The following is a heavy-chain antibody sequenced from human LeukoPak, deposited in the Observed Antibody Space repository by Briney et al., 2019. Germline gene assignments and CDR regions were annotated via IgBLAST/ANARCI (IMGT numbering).Heavy chain of an antibody. CDR3: AKESTYYYDSSD. Sequence: GGSLRLSCAASGFTFSSYGMSWVRQAPGKGLEWVSAISSSGTGTYYADSVKGRFTISRDNSKNTLYLQMNSLSAEDTALYYCAKESTYYYDSSDWGQGTLVTVSS. D-gene: IGHD3-22*01. V-gene: IGHV3-23*01. J-gene: IGHJ4*02. CDR2: ISSSGTGT. CDR1: GFTFSSYG.